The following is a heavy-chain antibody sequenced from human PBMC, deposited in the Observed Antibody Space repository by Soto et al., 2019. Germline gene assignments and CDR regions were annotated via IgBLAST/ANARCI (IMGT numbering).Heavy chain of an antibody. D-gene: IGHD3-22*01. CDR2: ISAYNGNT. CDR1: GYTFTSYG. CDR3: ARSPYYYDSTTQDC. J-gene: IGHJ4*02. V-gene: IGHV1-18*01. Sequence: ASGKVSCMASGYTFTSYGISWVREAPGQGLEWMGWISAYNGNTNYAQKLQGRVTMTTDTSTSTAYMELRSLRSDDTAVYYCARSPYYYDSTTQDCWGQGTLVTVSS.